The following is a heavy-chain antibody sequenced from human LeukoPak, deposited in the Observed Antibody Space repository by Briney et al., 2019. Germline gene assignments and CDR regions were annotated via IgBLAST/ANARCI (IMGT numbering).Heavy chain of an antibody. CDR2: INTNTGNP. V-gene: IGHV7-4-1*02. CDR1: GYTFTSYA. CDR3: ARVPALDIVVVPAARGAFDI. D-gene: IGHD2-2*03. J-gene: IGHJ3*02. Sequence: ASVKVSCKASGYTFTSYAMNWVRQAPGQGLEWMGWINTNTGNPTYAQGFTGRFVFSLDTSVSTAYLQISSLKAEDTAVYYCARVPALDIVVVPAARGAFDIWGQGTMVTVSS.